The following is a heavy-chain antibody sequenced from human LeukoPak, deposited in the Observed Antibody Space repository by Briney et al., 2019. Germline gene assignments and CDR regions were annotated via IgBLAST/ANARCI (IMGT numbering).Heavy chain of an antibody. CDR2: ISGDGGTT. CDR1: GFNLSSYA. Sequence: GGSLRLSCAASGFNLSSYAIHWVRQAPGKGLEHVSAISGDGGTTSYAQSLKGRCTISRDNSKKMAYLQLGGLKTEDMAVYYCARGDTSLGGAFDIWGQGTMVTVSP. D-gene: IGHD3-16*01. V-gene: IGHV3-64*01. J-gene: IGHJ3*02. CDR3: ARGDTSLGGAFDI.